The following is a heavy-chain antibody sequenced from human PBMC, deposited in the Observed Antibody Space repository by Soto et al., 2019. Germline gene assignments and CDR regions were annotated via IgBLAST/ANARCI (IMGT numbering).Heavy chain of an antibody. CDR3: ARYDYNNHCFDP. D-gene: IGHD4-4*01. J-gene: IGHJ5*02. CDR2: INHSGSI. CDR1: DGPFSGYF. V-gene: IGHV4-34*01. Sequence: QVQLQQWGAGLLKPSETLSLTCAVYDGPFSGYFWSWIRQLPGRGLEWIGEINHSGSINRNPSLKSRVTVSVDASKNQFSLKLSSVNAADTAVYYCARYDYNNHCFDPWGQGTLVTVSS.